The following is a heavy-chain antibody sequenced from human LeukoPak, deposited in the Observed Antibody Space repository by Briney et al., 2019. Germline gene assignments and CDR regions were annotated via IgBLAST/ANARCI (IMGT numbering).Heavy chain of an antibody. D-gene: IGHD3-10*01. CDR1: GGSMSSGDYY. J-gene: IGHJ6*02. Sequence: SETLSLTCSVSGGSMSSGDYYWTWICQPPGKGLEWIGYIFYSGSTYYKPSLKSRATISVATSKNQFSLKLSSVTAADTAVYFCAREGGWFGDLTSYGIDVWGRGTTVTVSS. CDR3: AREGGWFGDLTSYGIDV. V-gene: IGHV4-30-4*01. CDR2: IFYSGST.